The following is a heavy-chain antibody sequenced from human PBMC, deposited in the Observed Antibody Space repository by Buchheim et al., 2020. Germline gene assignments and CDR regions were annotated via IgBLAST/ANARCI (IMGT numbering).Heavy chain of an antibody. D-gene: IGHD2-15*01. CDR3: ARPLYCSGGSCWNYFDY. V-gene: IGHV1-46*01. CDR2: INPSGGTT. CDR1: GYTFTNFY. J-gene: IGHJ4*02. Sequence: QVYLVQSGAEVKKPGASVKVSCKTSGYTFTNFYLHWVRQAPGQGLEWMGLINPSGGTTSYAQKFQGRVTVTRDTSTSTGDMELSSLRSEDTAVYYCARPLYCSGGSCWNYFDYWGQGTL.